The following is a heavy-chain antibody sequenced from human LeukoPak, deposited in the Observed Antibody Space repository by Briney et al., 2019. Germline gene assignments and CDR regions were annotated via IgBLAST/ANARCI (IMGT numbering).Heavy chain of an antibody. CDR3: TTEYYDILTGYFPIDY. D-gene: IGHD3-9*01. Sequence: GGSLRLSCAASGFTFSNAWMSWVRQAPGKGLEWVGCIKSKTDGGTTDYAAPVKGRFTISRDDSKNTLYLQMNSLKTEDTAVYYCTTEYYDILTGYFPIDYWGQGTLVTVSS. CDR2: IKSKTDGGTT. CDR1: GFTFSNAW. V-gene: IGHV3-15*01. J-gene: IGHJ4*02.